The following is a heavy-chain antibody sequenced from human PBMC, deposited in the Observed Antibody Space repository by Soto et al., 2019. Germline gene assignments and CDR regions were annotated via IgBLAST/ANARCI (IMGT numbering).Heavy chain of an antibody. V-gene: IGHV4-31*03. D-gene: IGHD1-7*01. J-gene: IGHJ6*02. Sequence: SETLSLTCTVSGGSISSGGYYWSWIRQHPGKGLEGIGYIYYSGSTYYNPSLKSRVTISVDTSKNQFSLKLSSVTAADTAVYYSAVYNCNSYGMDVWGQGTTVTVS. CDR1: GGSISSGGYY. CDR3: AVYNCNSYGMDV. CDR2: IYYSGST.